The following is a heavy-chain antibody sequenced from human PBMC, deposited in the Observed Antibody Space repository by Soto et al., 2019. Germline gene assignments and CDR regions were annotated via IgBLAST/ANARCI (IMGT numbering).Heavy chain of an antibody. CDR3: ARDLITMVRGVTDYYYGMDV. CDR2: ISAYNGNT. Sequence: ASVKVSCKASGYTFTSYGISWVRKAPGQGLEWMGWISAYNGNTNYAQKLQGRVTMTTDTSTSTAYMELRSLRSDDTAVHYCARDLITMVRGVTDYYYGMDVWGQGTTVTVSS. V-gene: IGHV1-18*01. J-gene: IGHJ6*02. CDR1: GYTFTSYG. D-gene: IGHD3-10*01.